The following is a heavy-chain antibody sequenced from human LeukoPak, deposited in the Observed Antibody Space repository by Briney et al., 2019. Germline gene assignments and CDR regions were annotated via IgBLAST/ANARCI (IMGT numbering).Heavy chain of an antibody. V-gene: IGHV1-2*06. Sequence: ASVKVSCKASGYTFTDYYMRWVRQAPGQGLEWMGRINPNSGGTNYAQKFQGRVTMTRDTSISTAYMELSRLRSDDTAVYYCARVLGYSPFDYWGQGTLVTVSS. CDR3: ARVLGYSPFDY. CDR1: GYTFTDYY. D-gene: IGHD3-22*01. CDR2: INPNSGGT. J-gene: IGHJ4*02.